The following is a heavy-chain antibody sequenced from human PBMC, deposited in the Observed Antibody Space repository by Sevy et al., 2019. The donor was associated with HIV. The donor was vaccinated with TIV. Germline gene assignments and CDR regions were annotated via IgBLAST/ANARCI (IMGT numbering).Heavy chain of an antibody. Sequence: ASVKVSCKASADTFRSYDINWVRQAPGQGLEWMGGIIPSFGTTKYGQRFQGRVTITAVESTSTAYMELSSLRSEDSAVFYCARGGIGDYSKYFEYWGQGTLVTVSS. CDR1: ADTFRSYD. CDR2: IIPSFGTT. V-gene: IGHV1-69*13. CDR3: ARGGIGDYSKYFEY. J-gene: IGHJ4*02. D-gene: IGHD4-4*01.